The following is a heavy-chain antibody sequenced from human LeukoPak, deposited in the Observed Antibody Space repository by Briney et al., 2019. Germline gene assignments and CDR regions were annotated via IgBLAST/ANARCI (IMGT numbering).Heavy chain of an antibody. CDR1: GGSISSSSYY. D-gene: IGHD3-10*01. J-gene: IGHJ4*02. V-gene: IGHV4-61*01. Sequence: SETLSLTCTVSGGSISSSSYYWSWIRQPPGKGLEWIGYIYYSGSTNYNPSLKSRVTISVDTSKNQFSLKLSSVTAADTAVYYCAREGTYYYGSGSYYFDYWGQGTLVTVSS. CDR2: IYYSGST. CDR3: AREGTYYYGSGSYYFDY.